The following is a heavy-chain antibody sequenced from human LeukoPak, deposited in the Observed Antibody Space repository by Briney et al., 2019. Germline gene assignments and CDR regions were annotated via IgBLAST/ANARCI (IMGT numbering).Heavy chain of an antibody. CDR3: ARVSISLFGVVTAHFDS. Sequence: PSETLSLTCGVSGGSFSGSYWGWIRQPPGKGLEWIGEINLSGSTNYNSSLTSRVTISLDTSKNQFSLNLRSVTPADTAVYYCARVSISLFGVVTAHFDSWGQGTLVAVSS. J-gene: IGHJ4*02. V-gene: IGHV4-34*01. CDR1: GGSFSGSY. D-gene: IGHD3-3*01. CDR2: INLSGST.